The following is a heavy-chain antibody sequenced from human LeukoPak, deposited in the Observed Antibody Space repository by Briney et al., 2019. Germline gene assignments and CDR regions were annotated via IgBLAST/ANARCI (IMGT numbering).Heavy chain of an antibody. V-gene: IGHV4-4*07. Sequence: SETLSLTCTVSGGSISSYYWSWIRQPAGKGLEWIGRIYTSGSTNYNPSLKSRVTISVDKSKNQFSLKLSSVTAADTAIYYCARPLNFGSGSPPGYWGQGTLVTVSS. CDR2: IYTSGST. CDR1: GGSISSYY. J-gene: IGHJ4*02. D-gene: IGHD3-10*01. CDR3: ARPLNFGSGSPPGY.